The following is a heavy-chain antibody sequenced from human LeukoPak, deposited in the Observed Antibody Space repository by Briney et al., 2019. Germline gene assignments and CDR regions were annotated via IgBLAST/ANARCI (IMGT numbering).Heavy chain of an antibody. D-gene: IGHD1-26*01. J-gene: IGHJ4*02. V-gene: IGHV5-51*01. CDR2: IYPRESDT. Sequence: GESLKISCNGSGYSFTNYWIGLVRQIPRKGLEGMGIIYPRESDTRYSPYFQGKVSISADKSISTAYMQRSSLKASDTAMYYCARGIVGATHFDYWGQGTLVTVSS. CDR3: ARGIVGATHFDY. CDR1: GYSFTNYW.